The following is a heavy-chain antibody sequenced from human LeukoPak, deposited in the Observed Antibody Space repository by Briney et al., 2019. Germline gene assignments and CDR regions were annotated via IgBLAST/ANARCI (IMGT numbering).Heavy chain of an antibody. V-gene: IGHV1-3*01. CDR1: GYTFISYA. D-gene: IGHD6-19*01. CDR3: ARDSDSSEPFDY. Sequence: VASVKVSCKASGYTFISYAMHWVRQAPGQRLEWMGWINAGNGNSKYSQKFQGRVTITRDTSASTAYMELSSLRSEDTAVYYCARDSDSSEPFDYWGQGTLVTVSS. CDR2: INAGNGNS. J-gene: IGHJ4*02.